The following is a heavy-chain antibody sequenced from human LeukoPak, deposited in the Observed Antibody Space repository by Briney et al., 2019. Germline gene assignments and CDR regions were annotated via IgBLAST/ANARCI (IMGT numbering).Heavy chain of an antibody. D-gene: IGHD5-24*01. CDR3: ARTTNRDTRQDY. J-gene: IGHJ4*02. CDR2: IYYSGST. V-gene: IGHV4-39*01. CDR1: GGSISSSSYY. Sequence: PSETLSLTCTVSGGSISSSSYYWGWIRQPPWKGLEWIGSIYYSGSTYYNPSLKSRVTISVDTSKNQFSLKLSSVTAADTAVYYCARTTNRDTRQDYWGQGTLVTVSS.